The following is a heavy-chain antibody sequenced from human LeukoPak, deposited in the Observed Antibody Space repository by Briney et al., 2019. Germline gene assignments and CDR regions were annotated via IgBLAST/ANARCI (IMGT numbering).Heavy chain of an antibody. CDR2: IYTSGST. CDR1: GGSICSYY. Sequence: SETLSLTCTVSGGSICSYYWSWIRQPAGKGLEWIGRIYTSGSTNYNPSLKSRVTMSVDTSKNQFSLKLSSVTAADTAVYYCARDLPVGATYRGWVDWFDPWGQGTLVTVSS. CDR3: ARDLPVGATYRGWVDWFDP. D-gene: IGHD1-26*01. J-gene: IGHJ5*02. V-gene: IGHV4-4*07.